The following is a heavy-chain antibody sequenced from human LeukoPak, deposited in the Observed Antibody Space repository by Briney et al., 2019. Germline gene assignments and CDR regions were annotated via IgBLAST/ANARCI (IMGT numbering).Heavy chain of an antibody. V-gene: IGHV3-74*01. Sequence: PGRSLRLSCAASGFTFSSYWMHRVRHAPGKGLVWVSRINSDGSSTSYADSVKGRFTISRDNAKNTLYLQMNSLRAEDTAVYYCASSPRGVGAPFDYWGQGTLVTVSS. CDR1: GFTFSSYW. J-gene: IGHJ4*02. D-gene: IGHD1-26*01. CDR3: ASSPRGVGAPFDY. CDR2: INSDGSST.